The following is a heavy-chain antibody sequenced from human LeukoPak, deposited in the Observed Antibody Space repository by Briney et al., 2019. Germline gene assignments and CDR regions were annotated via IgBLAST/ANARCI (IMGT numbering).Heavy chain of an antibody. V-gene: IGHV4-4*09. CDR1: GGSISSYY. CDR3: ARHVSVQTYYYMDV. J-gene: IGHJ6*03. D-gene: IGHD2-8*01. CDR2: IYTSGST. Sequence: SETLSLTCTVSGGSISSYYWSWIRQPPGKGLEWIGYIYTSGSTNYNPSLKSRVTISVDTSKNQFSLKLSSVTAADTAVYYCARHVSVQTYYYMDVWGKGTTVTVSS.